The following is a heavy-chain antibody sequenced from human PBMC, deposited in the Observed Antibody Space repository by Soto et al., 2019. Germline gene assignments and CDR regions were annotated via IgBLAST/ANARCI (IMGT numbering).Heavy chain of an antibody. CDR3: ARKRAHSIHGRNWFDP. D-gene: IGHD3-22*01. Sequence: ASVKVSCKASGGTFTNCAWVRQAPGQGLEWMGGIIPMSGTPNYAQKFQGRVTITADESTNIAYMELSSVTAADTAVYYCARKRAHSIHGRNWFDPWGQGTLVTVSS. CDR1: GGTFTNCA. J-gene: IGHJ5*02. V-gene: IGHV1-69*13. CDR2: IIPMSGTP.